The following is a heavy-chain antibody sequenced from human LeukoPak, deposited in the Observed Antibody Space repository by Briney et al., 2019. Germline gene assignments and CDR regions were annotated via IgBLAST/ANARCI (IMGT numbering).Heavy chain of an antibody. CDR1: GYTLTELS. J-gene: IGHJ3*02. Sequence: ASVNDSCKASGYTLTELSIHSVRQAPGKGLEWMGGFDPEDGETTYAQKFQDRVTMTEDTSTDTAYMEVSDLRSDDTAMYYCATDGDTGMADGSFDIWGPGGMLVVSS. CDR2: FDPEDGET. CDR3: ATDGDTGMADGSFDI. V-gene: IGHV1-24*01. D-gene: IGHD3-10*01.